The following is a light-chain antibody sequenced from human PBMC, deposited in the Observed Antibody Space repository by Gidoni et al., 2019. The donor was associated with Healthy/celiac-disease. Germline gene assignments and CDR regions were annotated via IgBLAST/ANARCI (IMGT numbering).Light chain of an antibody. V-gene: IGKV3-15*01. CDR3: QQYNNWPPLT. CDR1: QSVSSN. CDR2: GAS. Sequence: VMTQSPATLSVSPGERATLSCRASQSVSSNLAWYQQKPGQAPRLLIYGASTRATGIPARFSGSGSGKEYTLTSRSMQSEEVAVDYCQQYNNWPPLTFGGGTKVEIK. J-gene: IGKJ4*01.